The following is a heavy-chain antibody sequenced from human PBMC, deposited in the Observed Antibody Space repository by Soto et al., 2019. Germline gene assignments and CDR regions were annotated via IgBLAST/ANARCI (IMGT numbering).Heavy chain of an antibody. J-gene: IGHJ4*02. V-gene: IGHV1-18*01. Sequence: KKRVASVKVSCKASGYTITNYGISWVRQAPGXGLEWMGWIXAYNGNXXYAQKLQGRVTMTTDTSTNTAYMELRSLRSDDQAVDYCASGGSYFDFWGQGTLVTVSS. D-gene: IGHD3-16*01. CDR1: GYTITNYG. CDR2: IXAYNGNX. CDR3: ASGGSYFDF.